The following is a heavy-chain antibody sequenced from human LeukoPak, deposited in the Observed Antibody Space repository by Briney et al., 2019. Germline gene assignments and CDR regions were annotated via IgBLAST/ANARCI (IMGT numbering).Heavy chain of an antibody. Sequence: GGSLSLSCAASGFTFSSYAKIWVRQAPGKGLEWVSAISGSGGSTYYADSVKGRFTISRDNSKNTLYLQMNSLRAEDTAVYYCAKWGIAARGAFDIWGQGTMVTVSS. V-gene: IGHV3-23*01. D-gene: IGHD6-6*01. CDR3: AKWGIAARGAFDI. CDR1: GFTFSSYA. CDR2: ISGSGGST. J-gene: IGHJ3*02.